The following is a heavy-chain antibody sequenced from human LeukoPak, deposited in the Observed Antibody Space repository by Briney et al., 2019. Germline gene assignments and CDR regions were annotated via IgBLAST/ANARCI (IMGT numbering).Heavy chain of an antibody. CDR3: AKDPRPDDFHHIITGTTGIDY. D-gene: IGHD1-20*01. J-gene: IGHJ4*02. V-gene: IGHV3-23*01. Sequence: PGGSPRLSCAASGFTFSSYAMSWVRQAPGKGLEWVSAISGSGGSTYYADSVKGRFTISRDNSKNTLYLQMNSLRAEDTAVYYCAKDPRPDDFHHIITGTTGIDYWGQGTLVTVSS. CDR1: GFTFSSYA. CDR2: ISGSGGST.